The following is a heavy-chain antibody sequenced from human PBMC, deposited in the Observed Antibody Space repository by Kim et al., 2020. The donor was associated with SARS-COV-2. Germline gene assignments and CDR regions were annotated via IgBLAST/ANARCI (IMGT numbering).Heavy chain of an antibody. J-gene: IGHJ6*02. V-gene: IGHV5-10-1*01. D-gene: IGHD4-4*01. CDR2: IDPSDSYT. Sequence: GESLKISCKGSGYSFTSYWISWVRQMPGKGLEWMGRIDPSDSYTNYSPSFQGHVTISADKSISTAYLQWSSLKASDTAMYYCASKRATVTTHDYYYYGMDVWGQGTTVTVSS. CDR3: ASKRATVTTHDYYYYGMDV. CDR1: GYSFTSYW.